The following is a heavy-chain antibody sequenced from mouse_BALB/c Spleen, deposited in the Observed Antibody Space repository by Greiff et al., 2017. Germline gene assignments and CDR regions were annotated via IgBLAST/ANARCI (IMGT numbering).Heavy chain of an antibody. Sequence: EVKLMESGGGLVEPGGSLKLSCAASGFTFSSYAMSWVRQTPEKRLEWVASISSGGSTYYPDSVKGRFTISRDNARNILYLQMSSLRSEDTAMYYSYGSSGYYYAMDYWGQGTSVTVSS. CDR3: YGSSGYYYAMDY. D-gene: IGHD1-1*01. J-gene: IGHJ4*01. CDR2: ISSGGST. V-gene: IGHV5-6-5*01. CDR1: GFTFSSYA.